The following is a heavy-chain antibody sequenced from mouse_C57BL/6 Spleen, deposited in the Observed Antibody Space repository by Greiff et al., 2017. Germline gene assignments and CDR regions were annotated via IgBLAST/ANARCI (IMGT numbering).Heavy chain of an antibody. D-gene: IGHD2-4*01. CDR2: ISRGSSTI. CDR3: ARRDYYDYAMDY. J-gene: IGHJ4*01. V-gene: IGHV5-17*01. CDR1: GFTFSDYG. Sequence: EVQGVESGGGLVKPGGSLKLSCAASGFTFSDYGMHWVRQAPEQGLEWVAYISRGSSTIYYADTLKGRFTISRDNAKNTLFLQLTSLRSEDTAMYYCARRDYYDYAMDYWGQGTSVTVSS.